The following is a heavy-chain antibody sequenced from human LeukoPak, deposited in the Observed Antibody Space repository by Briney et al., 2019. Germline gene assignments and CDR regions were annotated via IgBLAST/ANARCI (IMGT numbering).Heavy chain of an antibody. CDR2: INHSGST. V-gene: IGHV4-34*01. CDR1: GGSFSGYY. J-gene: IGHJ3*02. Sequence: SETLSLTCAVYGGSFSGYYWSWIRQPPGKGLEWLGEINHSGSTNYNPSLKSRVTISVDTSKNQFSLKLSSVTAADTAVYYCASEVEDSSGYQTDAFDIWGQGTMVTVSS. D-gene: IGHD3-22*01. CDR3: ASEVEDSSGYQTDAFDI.